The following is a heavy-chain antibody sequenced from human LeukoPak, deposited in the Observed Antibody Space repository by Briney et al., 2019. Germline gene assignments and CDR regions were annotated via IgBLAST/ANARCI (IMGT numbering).Heavy chain of an antibody. V-gene: IGHV3-23*01. CDR3: AKYPGGSSSWSYRWFDP. J-gene: IGHJ5*02. CDR1: GFTFSSYG. CDR2: ISGSGGST. Sequence: PGGSLRLSCAASGFTFSSYGMHWVRQAPGKGLEWVSAISGSGGSTYYADSVKGRFTISRDNSRNTLYLQMNSLRAEDTAVYYCAKYPGGSSSWSYRWFDPWGQGTLVTVSS. D-gene: IGHD6-13*01.